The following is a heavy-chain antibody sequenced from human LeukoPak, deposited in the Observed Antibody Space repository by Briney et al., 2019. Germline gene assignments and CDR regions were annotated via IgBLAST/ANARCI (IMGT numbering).Heavy chain of an antibody. V-gene: IGHV1-2*02. CDR1: GYTFTDYY. CDR3: ARDQGLTYYYERDNWFDP. D-gene: IGHD3-22*01. Sequence: ASVTVSFTASGYTFTDYYMHWVRQAPGQGLEWMGWINPNSGGTNYAQKFQGRVTMTRDTSISTAYMELSRLRSDDTAVYYCARDQGLTYYYERDNWFDPWGQGTLVTVSS. J-gene: IGHJ5*02. CDR2: INPNSGGT.